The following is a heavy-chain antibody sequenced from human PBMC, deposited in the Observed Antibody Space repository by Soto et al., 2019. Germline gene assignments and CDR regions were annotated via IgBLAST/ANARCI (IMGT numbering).Heavy chain of an antibody. CDR3: AKDPDYPIVVVVAATQRGPSFWY. CDR1: GFTFSSYA. D-gene: IGHD2-15*01. CDR2: ISGSGGST. V-gene: IGHV3-23*01. Sequence: GGSLRLSCAASGFTFSSYAMSWVRQAPGKGLEWVSAISGSGGSTYYADSVKGRFTISRDNSKNTLYLQMNSLRAEDTAVYYCAKDPDYPIVVVVAATQRGPSFWYWGQGTLVTVSS. J-gene: IGHJ4*02.